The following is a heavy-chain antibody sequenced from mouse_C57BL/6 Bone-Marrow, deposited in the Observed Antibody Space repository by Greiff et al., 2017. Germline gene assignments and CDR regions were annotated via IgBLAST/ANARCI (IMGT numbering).Heavy chain of an antibody. Sequence: QVQLQQSGAELVRPGASVTLSCKASGYTFTDYEMHWVKQTPVHGLEWIGAIDPETGGTAYNQKFKGKAILTADNSSSTAYMELRSLTSEDSAVYYCTRGGYWYFDVWGTGTTVTVSS. CDR3: TRGGYWYFDV. V-gene: IGHV1-15*01. CDR1: GYTFTDYE. J-gene: IGHJ1*03. CDR2: IDPETGGT.